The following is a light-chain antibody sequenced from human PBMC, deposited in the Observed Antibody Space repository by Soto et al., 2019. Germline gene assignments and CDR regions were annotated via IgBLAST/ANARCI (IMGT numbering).Light chain of an antibody. CDR1: TSDIGGYNY. V-gene: IGLV2-14*01. J-gene: IGLJ2*01. CDR3: YSNTGSDTVI. Sequence: QSALTQPASVSGSPGQSITISCTGTTSDIGGYNYVSWYQQYPGKAPKLIIYEVRNRPSGVSNRFSASKSGNTASLTISGLQAEDEAVYYCYSNTGSDTVIFGGGTKVTVL. CDR2: EVR.